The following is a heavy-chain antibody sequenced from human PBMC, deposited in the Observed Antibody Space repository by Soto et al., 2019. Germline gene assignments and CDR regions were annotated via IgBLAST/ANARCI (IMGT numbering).Heavy chain of an antibody. CDR2: IWYDGSNK. CDR3: ASEYDFWSGYPSYGMDV. CDR1: GFTFSSYG. V-gene: IGHV3-33*01. Sequence: GGSLRLSCAASGFTFSSYGMHWVRQAPGKGLEWVAVIWYDGSNKYYADSVKGRFTISRDNSKNTLYLQMNSLRAEDTAVYYCASEYDFWSGYPSYGMDVWGQGTTVTVSS. D-gene: IGHD3-3*01. J-gene: IGHJ6*02.